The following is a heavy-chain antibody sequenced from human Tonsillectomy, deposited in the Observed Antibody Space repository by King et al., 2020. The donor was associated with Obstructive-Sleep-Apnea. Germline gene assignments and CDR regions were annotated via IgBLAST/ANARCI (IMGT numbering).Heavy chain of an antibody. CDR3: ARDPGGGGFDP. D-gene: IGHD3-16*01. Sequence: QLVQSGGGVVQPGKSLRLSCAASGFTFSSYAMHWVRPAPGKGLEWVAIISYDGTITYYADSVKGRFTISRDNSKNTMYLQMNSLGPEDTAVYYCARDPGGGGFDPWGQGSLVTVSS. CDR2: ISYDGTIT. V-gene: IGHV3-30-3*01. CDR1: GFTFSSYA. J-gene: IGHJ5*02.